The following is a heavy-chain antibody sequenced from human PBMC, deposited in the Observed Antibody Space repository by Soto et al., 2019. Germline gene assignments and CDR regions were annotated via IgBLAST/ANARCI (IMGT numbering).Heavy chain of an antibody. V-gene: IGHV1-69*06. CDR2: IIPIFGTA. CDR1: GGTFSSYA. Sequence: QVQLVQSGAEVKKPGSSVKVSCKASGGTFSSYAISWVRQAPGQGLEWMGGIIPIFGTANYAQKFQGRVNITADKSTSRAYMEMSSMRSEETAGDYWERRGGEYYGMDVWGQGTTVTVSS. J-gene: IGHJ6*02. CDR3: ERRGGEYYGMDV. D-gene: IGHD3-16*01.